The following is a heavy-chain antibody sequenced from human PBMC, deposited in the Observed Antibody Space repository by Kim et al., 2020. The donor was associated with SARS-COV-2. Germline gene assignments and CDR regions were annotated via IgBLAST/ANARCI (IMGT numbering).Heavy chain of an antibody. CDR3: ARHRRGLWFGQLSTHFDY. CDR1: GGSISTYY. Sequence: SETLSLTCTVSGGSISTYYWSWVRQTPGKGLEWIGNVYYSGSTKYNPSLESRINISADTSKSQLSLTPSSVTAADAAVYYCARHRRGLWFGQLSTHFDY. J-gene: IGHJ4*01. D-gene: IGHD3-10*01. V-gene: IGHV4-59*08. CDR2: VYYSGST.